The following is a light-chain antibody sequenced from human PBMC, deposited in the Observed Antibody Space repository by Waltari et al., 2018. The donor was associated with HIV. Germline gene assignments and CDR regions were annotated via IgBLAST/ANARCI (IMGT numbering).Light chain of an antibody. CDR1: QSISSY. Sequence: DIQMTQSPSSLSASVGDRVTITCRASQSISSYLNWYQQKPGKAPKLLIYAASSLQSGVPSRVRGSGSGTDFTLIISSLQPEDFATYYCQQSYTTPHTVGQGTKLEI. CDR2: AAS. CDR3: QQSYTTPHT. V-gene: IGKV1-39*01. J-gene: IGKJ2*01.